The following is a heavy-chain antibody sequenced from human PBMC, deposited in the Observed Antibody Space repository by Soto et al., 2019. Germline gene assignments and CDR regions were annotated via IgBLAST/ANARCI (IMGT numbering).Heavy chain of an antibody. V-gene: IGHV3-9*01. CDR2: ISWNSGSI. CDR3: AKDKGRRPWYYGSRSLYYYYGMDV. Sequence: GGSLRLFCAASGFTFDDYAMHWVRQAPGKGLEWVSGISWNSGSIGYADSVKGRFTISRDNAKNSLYLQMNSLRAEDTALYYCAKDKGRRPWYYGSRSLYYYYGMDVWGQGT. D-gene: IGHD3-10*01. J-gene: IGHJ6*02. CDR1: GFTFDDYA.